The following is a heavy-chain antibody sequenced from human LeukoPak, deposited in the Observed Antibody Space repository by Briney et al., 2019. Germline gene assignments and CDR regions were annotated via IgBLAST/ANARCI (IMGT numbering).Heavy chain of an antibody. V-gene: IGHV1-18*01. CDR1: GYTFTSYG. CDR2: ISAYKGNT. CDR3: ARDGRSTIAAAAYSWFAP. Sequence: ASVKVSCKASGYTFTSYGISWVRQAPGQGLEGMGCISAYKGNTNYAQKLQGRVTITTDTSPSTAYMELRRLTSSEAPGHECARDGRSTIAAAAYSWFAPWGEGTLVTVSS. D-gene: IGHD6-13*01. J-gene: IGHJ5*02.